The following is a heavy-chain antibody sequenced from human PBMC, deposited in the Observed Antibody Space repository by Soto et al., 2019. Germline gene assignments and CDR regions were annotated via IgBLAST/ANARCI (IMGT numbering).Heavy chain of an antibody. Sequence: GASVKVSCKASGYTFTTYDINWVRQAPGQGLEWLGWMDPNSGSTGYAQNFQGRITMTRNISRNTAHMELSSLQSEDTAVYYCARERKFDFWRKGLDVWGQGTTVPVSS. V-gene: IGHV1-8*01. D-gene: IGHD3-3*01. CDR3: ARERKFDFWRKGLDV. CDR2: MDPNSGST. J-gene: IGHJ6*02. CDR1: GYTFTTYD.